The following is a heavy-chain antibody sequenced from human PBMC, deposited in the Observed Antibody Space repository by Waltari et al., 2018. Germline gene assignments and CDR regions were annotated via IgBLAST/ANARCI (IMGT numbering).Heavy chain of an antibody. CDR1: GFIFGSYA. CDR2: ASYTVTNK. J-gene: IGHJ1*01. CDR3: VRGGEYNWNYFHY. Sequence: QVQLVESGGGVVRPGTSLRLTCVESGFIFGSYAIHWARQAPGKGLEWVALASYTVTNKYYADSVKGRFTLSRDNSKNTVDLQMNDLRPEDTAVYFCVRGGEYNWNYFHYWGQGSLVAVSS. D-gene: IGHD1-7*01. V-gene: IGHV3-30-3*01.